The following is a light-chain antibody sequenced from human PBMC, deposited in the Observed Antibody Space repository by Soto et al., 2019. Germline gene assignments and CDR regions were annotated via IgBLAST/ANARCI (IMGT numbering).Light chain of an antibody. CDR1: QSSSSY. Sequence: EIVLTQSPGTLSVSPGDRVTLSCRSSQSSSSYLAWYQQKPGQAPRLLIYGASSRATGIPDRFSGSGSGTDFTLTISRLEPEDFAVYYCQQYGSSPLTFGGGTKVDIK. CDR2: GAS. J-gene: IGKJ4*01. V-gene: IGKV3-20*01. CDR3: QQYGSSPLT.